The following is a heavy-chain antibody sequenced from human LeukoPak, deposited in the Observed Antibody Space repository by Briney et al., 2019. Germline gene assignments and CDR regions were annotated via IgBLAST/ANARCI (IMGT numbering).Heavy chain of an antibody. V-gene: IGHV4-59*01. D-gene: IGHD5-12*01. CDR1: GGSIGSYY. CDR3: ATSIEKSGYYYFDY. CDR2: IYYSGST. Sequence: SETLSLTCTVSGGSIGSYYWSWIRQPPGKGLEWIGYIYYSGSTNYNPSLKSRVTMSVDTSTNQFPLKLSSVTAADTAVYYCATSIEKSGYYYFDYWGQGTLVTVSS. J-gene: IGHJ4*02.